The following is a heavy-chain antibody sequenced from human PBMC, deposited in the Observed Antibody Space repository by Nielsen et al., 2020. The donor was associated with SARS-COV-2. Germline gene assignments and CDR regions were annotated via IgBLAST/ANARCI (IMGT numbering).Heavy chain of an antibody. J-gene: IGHJ6*02. D-gene: IGHD1-7*01. V-gene: IGHV3-9*01. CDR3: ASFGTTVDYGMDV. Sequence: GGSLRLSCAASGFTFDDYAMHWVRQAPGKGLEWVSGISWNSGSIGYADSVKGRFTISRDNAKNTLYLQMNSLRAEDTAVYYCASFGTTVDYGMDVWGQGTTVTVSS. CDR1: GFTFDDYA. CDR2: ISWNSGSI.